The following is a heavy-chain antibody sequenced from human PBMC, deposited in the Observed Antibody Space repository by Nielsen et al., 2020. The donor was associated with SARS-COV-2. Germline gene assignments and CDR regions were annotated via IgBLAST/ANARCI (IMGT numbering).Heavy chain of an antibody. V-gene: IGHV3-30*18. CDR1: GFTFSNKA. D-gene: IGHD2-8*01. CDR2: ISYDGREK. J-gene: IGHJ4*02. CDR3: AKDREMVSTDYFDY. Sequence: GESLKISCAASGFTFSNKAMHWVRQAPGKGLERVAVISYDGREKSYTDSVKGRFTISRDNSNNTLYLQMTRLSSEDTGMYYCAKDREMVSTDYFDYWGQGTLVTVSP.